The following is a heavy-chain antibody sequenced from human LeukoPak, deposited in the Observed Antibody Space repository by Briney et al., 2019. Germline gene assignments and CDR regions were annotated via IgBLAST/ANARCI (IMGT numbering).Heavy chain of an antibody. Sequence: GGSLRLSCGASGFSFSSNSMNWVRQAPGKGLEWVSYISGSGSSIYYADSVKGRFTISRDNAKNSLYLQMNSLRAEDTAVYYCARTGWPITYAFDIWGQGTMVTVSS. CDR1: GFSFSSNS. CDR3: ARTGWPITYAFDI. J-gene: IGHJ3*02. D-gene: IGHD6-19*01. V-gene: IGHV3-48*04. CDR2: ISGSGSSI.